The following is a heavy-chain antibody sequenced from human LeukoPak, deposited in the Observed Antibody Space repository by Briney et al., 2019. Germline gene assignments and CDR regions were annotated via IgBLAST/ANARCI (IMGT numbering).Heavy chain of an antibody. CDR2: IYASGST. Sequence: SETLSLTCTVSGGPFSSASYYWSWIRQPAGKGLEWIGRIYASGSTNYKQSLKSRVTISVDTSKNQFSLKLRSVTAADTAVYYCARASCGGGTCYDSRGWFDPWGQGTLVTVSS. V-gene: IGHV4-61*02. D-gene: IGHD2-15*01. CDR1: GGPFSSASYY. J-gene: IGHJ5*02. CDR3: ARASCGGGTCYDSRGWFDP.